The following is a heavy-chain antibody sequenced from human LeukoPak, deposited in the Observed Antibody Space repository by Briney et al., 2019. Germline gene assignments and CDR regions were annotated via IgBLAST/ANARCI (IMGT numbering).Heavy chain of an antibody. Sequence: ASVKVSCKASGYTFTGYHMHWVRQAPGQGLEWMGWINPNSGGTNYAQKSQGRVTMTRDTSISTAYMELSRLTSDDTAVYYCATDARRTYPEYYFDYWGQGTVVTVSS. CDR3: ATDARRTYPEYYFDY. J-gene: IGHJ4*02. CDR1: GYTFTGYH. CDR2: INPNSGGT. V-gene: IGHV1-2*02.